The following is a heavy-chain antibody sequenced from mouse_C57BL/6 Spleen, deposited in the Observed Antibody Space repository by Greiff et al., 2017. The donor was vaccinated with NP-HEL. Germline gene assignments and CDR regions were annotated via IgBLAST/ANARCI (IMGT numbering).Heavy chain of an antibody. CDR1: GYTFTNYW. J-gene: IGHJ4*01. CDR3: ARGGYYGRRAYAMDY. Sequence: QVQLQQSGAELVRPGTSVKMSCKASGYTFTNYWIGWAKQRPGHGLEWIGDIYPGGGYTNYNEKFKGKATLTADKSSSTAYMQFSSLTSEDSAIYYWARGGYYGRRAYAMDYWGQGTSVTVSS. V-gene: IGHV1-63*01. CDR2: IYPGGGYT. D-gene: IGHD1-1*01.